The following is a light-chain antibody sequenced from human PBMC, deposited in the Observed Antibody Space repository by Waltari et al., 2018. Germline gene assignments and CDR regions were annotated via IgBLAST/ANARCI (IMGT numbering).Light chain of an antibody. CDR3: RSYAGSYTLL. J-gene: IGLJ2*01. V-gene: IGLV2-11*01. CDR1: SSDIGGYNY. Sequence: QAALTQPRSVSGSPGQSVTISCTGTSSDIGGYNYVSWYQQHPGTAPKLLIFEVSKRPSGVSARFSGSKSGNTASLTISGLQAEDEADYYCRSYAGSYTLLFGGGTRLTVL. CDR2: EVS.